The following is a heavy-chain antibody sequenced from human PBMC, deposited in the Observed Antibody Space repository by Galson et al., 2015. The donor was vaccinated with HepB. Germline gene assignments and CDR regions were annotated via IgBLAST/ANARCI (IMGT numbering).Heavy chain of an antibody. D-gene: IGHD6-19*01. Sequence: ETLSLTCTVSGGSISSSRYYWNWIRQPPGKGLEWIGSIYYSGSTYYNPSLKSRATISVDTSKNQFSLNLSSVTAADTAAYYCARLVIVVADFYYYGMDVWGRGTTVSVSS. CDR3: ARLVIVVADFYYYGMDV. CDR2: IYYSGST. V-gene: IGHV4-39*01. CDR1: GGSISSSRYY. J-gene: IGHJ6*02.